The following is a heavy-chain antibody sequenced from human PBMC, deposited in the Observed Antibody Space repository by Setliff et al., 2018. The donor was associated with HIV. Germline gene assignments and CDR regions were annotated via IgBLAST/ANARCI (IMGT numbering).Heavy chain of an antibody. CDR2: IYYGGSI. Sequence: SETLSLTCTVSGGSISSGDYYWSWIRQPPGKGLEWIGYIYYGGSIYYNPSLKSRVTISVDTSKNQFSLKLSSVTAADTAVYYCASLNYYDSSGYYPHWGQGTLVTVSS. CDR3: ASLNYYDSSGYYPH. J-gene: IGHJ4*02. CDR1: GGSISSGDYY. V-gene: IGHV4-30-4*08. D-gene: IGHD3-22*01.